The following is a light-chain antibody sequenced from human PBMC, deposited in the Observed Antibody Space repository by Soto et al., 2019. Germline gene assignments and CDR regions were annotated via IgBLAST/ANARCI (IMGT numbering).Light chain of an antibody. CDR3: QQYNSYSWT. CDR1: QSISSW. CDR2: DAS. V-gene: IGKV1-5*01. Sequence: DIQMTQSPSTLSASVGDRVTITCRASQSISSWLAWYQQKPGKAPKPLIYDASSLESGVPSRFSGSGSGTEFTLTISSLQPDDCATYYCQQYNSYSWTFGQGTKVDIK. J-gene: IGKJ1*01.